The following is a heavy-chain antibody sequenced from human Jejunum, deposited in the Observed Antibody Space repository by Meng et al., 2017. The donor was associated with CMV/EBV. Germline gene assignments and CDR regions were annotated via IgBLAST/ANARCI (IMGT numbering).Heavy chain of an antibody. CDR1: GFTFSYYS. Sequence: LSCAASGFTFSYYSLTWIRQAPGRGLEWVSYISSPGSSFYHADSLTGRFTISRDNAKNSLYLQMNSLGDEDTAVYYCARYGDYGGFDYWARESWSPSPQ. CDR2: ISSPGSSF. V-gene: IGHV3-11*01. D-gene: IGHD4-17*01. J-gene: IGHJ4*02. CDR3: ARYGDYGGFDY.